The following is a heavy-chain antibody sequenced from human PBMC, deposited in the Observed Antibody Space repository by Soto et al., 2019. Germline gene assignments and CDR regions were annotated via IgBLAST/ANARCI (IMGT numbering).Heavy chain of an antibody. D-gene: IGHD3-9*01. CDR2: ITGASGDT. V-gene: IGHV1-3*01. J-gene: IGHJ4*02. CDR3: ATALRFVDYLLKR. Sequence: AAVKVSCKASGYTLTTYPLHWVRQAPGQSLEWMGYITGASGDTRYSQKFHDRVTITRDTSANTAYLELNSLTSEDTAVYYCATALRFVDYLLKRWGQGTLVTVSS. CDR1: GYTLTTYP.